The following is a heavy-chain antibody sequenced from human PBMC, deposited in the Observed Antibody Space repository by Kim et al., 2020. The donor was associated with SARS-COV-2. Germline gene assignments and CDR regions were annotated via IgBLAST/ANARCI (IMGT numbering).Heavy chain of an antibody. D-gene: IGHD3-10*01. Sequence: SVKSRITIIPDTSKNQFSLQMNSVTPEDTAVYYCARDYYYGSGSHDAFDIWGQGTVVTVSS. V-gene: IGHV6-1*01. CDR3: ARDYYYGSGSHDAFDI. J-gene: IGHJ3*02.